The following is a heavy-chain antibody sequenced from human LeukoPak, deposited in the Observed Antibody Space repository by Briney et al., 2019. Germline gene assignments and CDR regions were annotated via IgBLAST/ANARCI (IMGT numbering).Heavy chain of an antibody. Sequence: GASVKVSCKASGYTFTNYGISWVRQAPGQGLESMGWISPYNDYTNYAQKLQGRVTMTTDTSTSTGYMELRSLRSDDTAVYYCARWYCSSTSCYAGAFDMWGQGTMVTVSS. CDR2: ISPYNDYT. CDR3: ARWYCSSTSCYAGAFDM. D-gene: IGHD2-2*01. CDR1: GYTFTNYG. V-gene: IGHV1-18*04. J-gene: IGHJ3*02.